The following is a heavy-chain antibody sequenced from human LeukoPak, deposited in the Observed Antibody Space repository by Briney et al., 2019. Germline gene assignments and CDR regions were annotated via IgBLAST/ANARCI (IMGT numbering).Heavy chain of an antibody. J-gene: IGHJ6*02. V-gene: IGHV4-59*01. Sequence: SETLSLTRTLSGGSTSSYYWSSIPPPPGGGRGWVWYIYYRGNTNYNPPLKSRVTISVDTSKNQFSLKLSSVTAADTAVYYRARDHGRWGRESMSLYGRPYYYYYGMDVWGQGTTVTVSS. D-gene: IGHD2-8*01. CDR3: ARDHGRWGRESMSLYGRPYYYYYGMDV. CDR1: GGSTSSYY. CDR2: IYYRGNT.